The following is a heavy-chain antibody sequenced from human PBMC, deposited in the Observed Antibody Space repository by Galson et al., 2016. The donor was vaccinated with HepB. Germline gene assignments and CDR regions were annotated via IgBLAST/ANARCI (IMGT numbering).Heavy chain of an antibody. Sequence: SLRLSCAASGFTFSSYWMSWVRQVPGKGLEWVANIKPDGRGKYYVESVKGRFTISRDNAKNSLFLQMNSLRVEDTAVYYCARQARPNYWGQGTLVTVSS. CDR2: IKPDGRGK. V-gene: IGHV3-7*01. CDR1: GFTFSSYW. J-gene: IGHJ4*02. CDR3: ARQARPNY.